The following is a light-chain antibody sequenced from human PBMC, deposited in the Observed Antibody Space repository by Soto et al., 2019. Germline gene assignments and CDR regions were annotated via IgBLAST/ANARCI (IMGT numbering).Light chain of an antibody. V-gene: IGKV1-12*01. CDR2: ASS. Sequence: EIQMTQSSSTLAASVGARVPITRRASESIDSWLAWHPPTPGRAPKLVCYASSSLQSGVPSRFSVIGSGTDFTLTIRILQPEDFATYVGQEADRFPLITFGQGTRLEIK. J-gene: IGKJ5*01. CDR3: QEADRFPLIT. CDR1: ESIDSW.